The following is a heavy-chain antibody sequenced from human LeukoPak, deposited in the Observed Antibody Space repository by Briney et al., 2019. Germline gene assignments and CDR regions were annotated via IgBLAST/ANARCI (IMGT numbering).Heavy chain of an antibody. J-gene: IGHJ4*02. CDR2: IYWNDDK. Sequence: SGPTLVKPTQTLTLTCTFSGFSLSTSGVGMGWIRQPPGKALEWLALIYWNDDKRYSPSLKSRLTITKDTSKNQVVLTMTNMDPVDTATYYCAHQGGCSGGSCYSGFDYWGQGTLVTVSS. D-gene: IGHD2-15*01. CDR3: AHQGGCSGGSCYSGFDY. V-gene: IGHV2-5*01. CDR1: GFSLSTSGVG.